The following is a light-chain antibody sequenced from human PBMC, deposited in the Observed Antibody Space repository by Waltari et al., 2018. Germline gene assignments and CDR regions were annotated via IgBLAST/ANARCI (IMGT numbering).Light chain of an antibody. CDR2: AAS. CDR1: QSISSY. J-gene: IGKJ1*01. CDR3: QQSYSTPWT. V-gene: IGKV1-39*01. Sequence: DIQMTQSPYSLSASVGDRVTITCRASQSISSYLNWYQQKPGKAPKLLIYAASSVQSGVPSRFSGSGSGTDFTLTISSLQPEDFATYYCQQSYSTPWTFGQGTKVEIK.